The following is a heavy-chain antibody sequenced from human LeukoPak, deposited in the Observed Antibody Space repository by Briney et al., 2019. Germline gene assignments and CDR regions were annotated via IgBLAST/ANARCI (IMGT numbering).Heavy chain of an antibody. J-gene: IGHJ4*02. CDR2: ISSKGDKT. CDR1: GFTFSTYT. Sequence: GGSLRLSCSGSGFTFSTYTMDWVRQAPGKGLQYVSGISSKGDKTYNADSVKGRFTISRDNSKNTVYLQMSSLRAEDTAVYYCVKDSYEKESGHFDYWGQGTLVTVSS. D-gene: IGHD3-3*01. CDR3: VKDSYEKESGHFDY. V-gene: IGHV3-64D*06.